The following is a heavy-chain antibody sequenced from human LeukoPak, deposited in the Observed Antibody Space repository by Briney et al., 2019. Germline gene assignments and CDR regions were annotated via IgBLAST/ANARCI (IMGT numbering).Heavy chain of an antibody. V-gene: IGHV3-53*01. J-gene: IGHJ4*02. Sequence: GGSLRLSCAASGFTISSNYMNWVRQAPGKGLEWVSVIYGGGNIYYADSVKGRFTISRDNSKNTLYLQMNSLRAEDTAVYYCARGAGYNYPYYFDYWGQGTLVTVSS. CDR2: IYGGGNI. D-gene: IGHD5-24*01. CDR1: GFTISSNY. CDR3: ARGAGYNYPYYFDY.